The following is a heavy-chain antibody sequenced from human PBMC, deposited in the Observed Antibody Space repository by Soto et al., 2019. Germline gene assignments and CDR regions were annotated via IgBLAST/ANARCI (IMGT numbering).Heavy chain of an antibody. CDR1: GYSFTSYW. D-gene: IGHD3-3*01. Sequence: GESLKISCKGSGYSFTSYWICLVRQMPGKGLEWMGIIYPGDSDTRYSPSFQGQVTISADKSISTPYLQRSSLQATATAMSCWARLFRFFPRWFDRGGQGPLV. CDR3: ARLFRFFPRWFDR. J-gene: IGHJ5*02. V-gene: IGHV5-51*01. CDR2: IYPGDSDT.